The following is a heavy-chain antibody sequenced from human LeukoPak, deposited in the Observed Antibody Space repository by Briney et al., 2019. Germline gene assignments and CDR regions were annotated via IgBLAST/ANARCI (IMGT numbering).Heavy chain of an antibody. CDR2: ISSSGVKT. V-gene: IGHV3-23*01. CDR3: AKMGIQLWLLSFDY. J-gene: IGHJ4*02. D-gene: IGHD5-18*01. CDR1: GFIFNNFA. Sequence: GGSLRLSCTASGFIFNNFAMNWVRQAPGKGLEWVSAISSSGVKTYYADSVKGRFTISRDNSKNTVFLQMNSLRAEDTAVYYCAKMGIQLWLLSFDYWGQGTLVTVSS.